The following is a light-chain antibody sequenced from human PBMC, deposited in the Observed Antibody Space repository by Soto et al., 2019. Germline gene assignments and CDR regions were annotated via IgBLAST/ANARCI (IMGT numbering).Light chain of an antibody. CDR2: DVT. V-gene: IGLV2-14*03. J-gene: IGLJ2*01. CDR3: NSYTSSTTLVV. CDR1: SSDVGGYNY. Sequence: QSALTQPASVSGSPGQSITISCTGTSSDVGGYNYVSWYQHHPGKAPKLMIYDVTNRPSGVSNRFSGSKSGNTASLTISGLQAEDEDDYYCNSYTSSTTLVVFGGGTKLTVL.